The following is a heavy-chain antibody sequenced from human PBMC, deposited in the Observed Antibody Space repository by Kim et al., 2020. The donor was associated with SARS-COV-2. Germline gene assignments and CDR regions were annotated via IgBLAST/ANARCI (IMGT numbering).Heavy chain of an antibody. J-gene: IGHJ3*02. D-gene: IGHD6-13*01. CDR3: AKDIGPGGGIAAAGDHDAFDI. V-gene: IGHV3-9*01. Sequence: GGSLRLSCAASGFTFDDYAMHWVRQAPGKGLEWVSGISWNSGSIGYADSVKGRFTISRDNAKNSLYLQMNSLRAEDTALYYCAKDIGPGGGIAAAGDHDAFDIWGQGTMVTVSS. CDR1: GFTFDDYA. CDR2: ISWNSGSI.